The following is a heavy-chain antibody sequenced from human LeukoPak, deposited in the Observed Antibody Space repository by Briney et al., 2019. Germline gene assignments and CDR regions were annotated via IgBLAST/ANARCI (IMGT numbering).Heavy chain of an antibody. CDR2: IKQDGSEK. D-gene: IGHD2-2*01. Sequence: GGSLRLSCAASGFTFSSYSMNWVRQAPGKGLEWVANIKQDGSEKYYVDSVKGRFTISRDNAKNSLYLQMNSLGAEDTAVYYCARAVECSSTSCETGWFDPWGQGTLVTVSS. CDR1: GFTFSSYS. J-gene: IGHJ5*02. V-gene: IGHV3-7*01. CDR3: ARAVECSSTSCETGWFDP.